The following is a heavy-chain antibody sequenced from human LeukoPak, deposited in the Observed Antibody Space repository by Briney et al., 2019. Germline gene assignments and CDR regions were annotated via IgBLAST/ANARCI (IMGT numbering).Heavy chain of an antibody. J-gene: IGHJ5*02. Sequence: SETLSLTCTVSGGSISSSSYYWGWIRQPPGKGLEWIGSIYYSGSTYYNPSLKSRVTIPVDTSKNQFSLKLSSVTAADTAVYYCARQIAAAGTLGESWFDPWGQGTLVTVSS. CDR2: IYYSGST. CDR3: ARQIAAAGTLGESWFDP. D-gene: IGHD6-13*01. V-gene: IGHV4-39*01. CDR1: GGSISSSSYY.